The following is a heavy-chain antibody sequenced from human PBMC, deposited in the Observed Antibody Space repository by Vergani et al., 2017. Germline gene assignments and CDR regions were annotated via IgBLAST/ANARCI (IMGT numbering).Heavy chain of an antibody. D-gene: IGHD1-26*01. V-gene: IGHV3-48*01. CDR3: ARHGIVGGTGANYFDY. CDR1: GFTFSSYS. J-gene: IGHJ4*02. CDR2: ISSSSSTI. Sequence: EVQLVESGGGLVQPGGSLRLSCAASGFTFSSYSMNWVRQAPGKGLEWVSYISSSSSTIYYADSVKGRFTISRDNAKNSLYLQMNSLRAEDTAVYYCARHGIVGGTGANYFDYWGQGALVTVSS.